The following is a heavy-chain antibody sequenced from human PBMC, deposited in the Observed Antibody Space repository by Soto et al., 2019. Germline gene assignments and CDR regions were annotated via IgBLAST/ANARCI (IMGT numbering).Heavy chain of an antibody. Sequence: PGGSLRLSCAASGFTFSGYGMHWVRQAPGKGLEWVAVIWYDGSNKYYADSVKGRFTISRDNSKNTLYLQMNSLRAEDTAVYYCARAGYVTYRGGSGSHIANDSFDIWGQVTMVTVSS. CDR1: GFTFSGYG. CDR2: IWYDGSNK. J-gene: IGHJ3*02. V-gene: IGHV3-33*01. CDR3: ARAGYVTYRGGSGSHIANDSFDI. D-gene: IGHD3-10*01.